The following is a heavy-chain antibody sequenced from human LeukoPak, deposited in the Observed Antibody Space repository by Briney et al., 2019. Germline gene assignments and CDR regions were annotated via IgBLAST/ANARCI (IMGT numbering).Heavy chain of an antibody. V-gene: IGHV3-7*03. CDR2: IKQDGSEK. Sequence: GGSLRLSCAASGFTFSSYWMSWVRQAPGKGLEWVANIKQDGSEKYYVDSVKSRFTISRDNAKNSLYLQMNSLRAEDTAVYYCARDGTDILTGYYFGMDVWDKGTTVTVSS. J-gene: IGHJ6*04. CDR1: GFTFSSYW. CDR3: ARDGTDILTGYYFGMDV. D-gene: IGHD3-9*01.